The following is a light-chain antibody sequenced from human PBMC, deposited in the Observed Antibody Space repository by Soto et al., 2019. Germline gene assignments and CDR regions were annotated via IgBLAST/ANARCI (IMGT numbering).Light chain of an antibody. CDR2: EVN. CDR3: SSYAGSNNWV. J-gene: IGLJ3*02. CDR1: SSGVGDYNY. V-gene: IGLV2-8*01. Sequence: QSALTQPPSASGSPGQSVTISCTGTSSGVGDYNYVSWYQQHPGKAPKLMIYEVNKRPSGVPDRFSGSKSGNTASLTVSGLQAEDESDYYCSSYAGSNNWVFGGGTKLTVL.